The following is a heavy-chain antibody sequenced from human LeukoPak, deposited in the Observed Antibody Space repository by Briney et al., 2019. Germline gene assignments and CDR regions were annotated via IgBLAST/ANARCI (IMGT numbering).Heavy chain of an antibody. CDR1: GYTFTGYY. CDR3: ARDRGRIAAAGKNWFDP. Sequence: GASVKVSCKASGYTFTGYYMHWVRQAPGQGLEWMGWINPNSGGTNYAQKFQGRVTMTRDTSISTAYMELSRLRSDDTAVYYCARDRGRIAAAGKNWFDPWGQGTLVTVSS. J-gene: IGHJ5*02. V-gene: IGHV1-2*02. CDR2: INPNSGGT. D-gene: IGHD6-13*01.